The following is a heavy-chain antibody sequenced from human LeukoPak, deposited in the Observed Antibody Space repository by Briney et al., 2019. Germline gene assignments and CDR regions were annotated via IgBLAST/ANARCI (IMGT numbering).Heavy chain of an antibody. V-gene: IGHV4-39*01. CDR3: AIYTNSAAGY. J-gene: IGHJ4*02. CDR2: IYHIGTT. Sequence: PSETLSLTCTVSGGSISSSIYHGGWIRQPPGKGLEWIGTIYHIGTTHYNPSLKSRVTISVDTSRNQFSLTLNSMTAAATAVYYCAIYTNSAAGYWGQGALVAVSS. CDR1: GGSISSSIYH. D-gene: IGHD2-2*02.